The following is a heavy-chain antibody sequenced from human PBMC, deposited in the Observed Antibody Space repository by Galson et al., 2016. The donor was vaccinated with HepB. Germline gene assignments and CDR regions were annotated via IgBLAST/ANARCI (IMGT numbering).Heavy chain of an antibody. D-gene: IGHD3-16*01. CDR2: ISQDGGKK. V-gene: IGHV3-7*01. CDR3: ARIIRPFAEFDS. CDR1: GFTSSNHW. Sequence: SLRLSCAASGFTSSNHWMSWVRQAPGKGLEWVAGISQDGGKKDYLESVEGQFTISRDNAKNSLYLQMDNLRAEDTAVYYCARIIRPFAEFDSWGQGTLVTVAS. J-gene: IGHJ4*02.